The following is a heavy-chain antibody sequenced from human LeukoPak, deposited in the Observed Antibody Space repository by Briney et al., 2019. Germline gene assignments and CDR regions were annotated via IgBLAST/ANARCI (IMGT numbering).Heavy chain of an antibody. Sequence: GGSLRLSCAASGFTFDDYAMHWVRQAPGKGLEWVSGISWNSGSIGYADSVKGRFTISRDNAKNSLYLQMNSLRAEDTALYYCAKGIYSSSRGAFWDYWGQGTLVTVSS. CDR1: GFTFDDYA. D-gene: IGHD6-13*01. CDR3: AKGIYSSSRGAFWDY. CDR2: ISWNSGSI. V-gene: IGHV3-9*01. J-gene: IGHJ4*02.